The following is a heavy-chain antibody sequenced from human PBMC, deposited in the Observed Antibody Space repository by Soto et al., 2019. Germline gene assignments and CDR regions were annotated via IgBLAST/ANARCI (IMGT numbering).Heavy chain of an antibody. CDR1: GFSFVSSW. CDR3: ARDVSPGSSSLYLDAFDI. J-gene: IGHJ3*02. V-gene: IGHV3-7*05. D-gene: IGHD6-13*01. Sequence: EVQLVESGGDLVQPGGSLRLSCAASGFSFVSSWMTWVRQAPGKGLEWVANIKKDGSKINYLDSVRGRFTVSRDNAKLFVYLEMNSLRAEATAPYYSARDVSPGSSSLYLDAFDIWGQGKMVTVSS. CDR2: IKKDGSKI.